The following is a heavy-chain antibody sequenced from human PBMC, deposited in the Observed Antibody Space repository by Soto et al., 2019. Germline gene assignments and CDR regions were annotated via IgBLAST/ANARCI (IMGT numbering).Heavy chain of an antibody. Sequence: LRLSCAASGFTFSSYWMSWVRQAPGKGLEWVANIKQDGSEKYYVDSVKGRFTISRDNAKNSLYLQMNSLRAEDTFVFYCARVGTYPYDAFDIWAQGTMVPVSS. D-gene: IGHD1-1*01. CDR3: ARVGTYPYDAFDI. CDR2: IKQDGSEK. V-gene: IGHV3-7*01. J-gene: IGHJ3*02. CDR1: GFTFSSYW.